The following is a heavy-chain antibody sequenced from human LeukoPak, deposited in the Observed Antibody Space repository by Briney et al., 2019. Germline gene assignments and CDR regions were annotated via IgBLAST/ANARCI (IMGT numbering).Heavy chain of an antibody. CDR3: ARGPSSIDY. Sequence: GGSLRLSCAASGFTFSSYAMSWVRQAPGKGLEWVSGISGSGDSTYYADSVKGRFTISRDNAKDSLYLQMNSLRAEDTAVYYCARGPSSIDYWGQGTLVTVSS. V-gene: IGHV3-23*01. J-gene: IGHJ4*02. CDR2: ISGSGDST. CDR1: GFTFSSYA.